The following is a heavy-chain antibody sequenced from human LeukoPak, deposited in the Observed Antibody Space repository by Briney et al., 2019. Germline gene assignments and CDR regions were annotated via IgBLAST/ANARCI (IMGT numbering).Heavy chain of an antibody. V-gene: IGHV1-18*01. Sequence: ASVKVSCKASGYTFTSYGISWVRQAPGQGLEWMGWISAYNGNTNYAQKLQGRVTMTTDASTSTAYMELRGLRSDDTAVYYCASPAPYSSGWYVLDYWGQGTLVTVSS. D-gene: IGHD6-19*01. CDR3: ASPAPYSSGWYVLDY. CDR1: GYTFTSYG. J-gene: IGHJ4*02. CDR2: ISAYNGNT.